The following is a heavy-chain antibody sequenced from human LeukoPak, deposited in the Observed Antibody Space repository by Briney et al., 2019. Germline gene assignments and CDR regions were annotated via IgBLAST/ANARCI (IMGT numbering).Heavy chain of an antibody. CDR2: IYYSGST. CDR1: GGSISSGDYY. V-gene: IGHV4-30-4*08. D-gene: IGHD2-2*01. Sequence: SETLSLTCTVSGGSISSGDYYWSWIRQPPGKGLEWIGYIYYSGSTYYNPSLKSRVTISVDTSKNQFSLKLSSVTAADTAVYYCARRYCSSTSCSEYWGQGTLVTVSS. CDR3: ARRYCSSTSCSEY. J-gene: IGHJ4*02.